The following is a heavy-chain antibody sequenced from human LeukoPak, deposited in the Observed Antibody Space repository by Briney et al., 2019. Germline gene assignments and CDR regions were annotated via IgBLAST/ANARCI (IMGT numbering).Heavy chain of an antibody. CDR1: GGSFSGYY. CDR3: ARGRRRLRSPLYNWFDP. J-gene: IGHJ5*02. D-gene: IGHD5-12*01. CDR2: INHSGST. Sequence: SETLSLTCAVYGGSFSGYYWGWIRQPPGKGLEWIGEINHSGSTNYNPSLKSRVTISVDTSKNQFSLKLSSVTAADTAVYYCARGRRRLRSPLYNWFDPWGQGTLVTVSS. V-gene: IGHV4-34*01.